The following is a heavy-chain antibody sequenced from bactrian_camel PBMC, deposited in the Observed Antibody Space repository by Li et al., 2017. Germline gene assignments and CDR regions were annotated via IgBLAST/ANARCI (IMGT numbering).Heavy chain of an antibody. CDR2: LASDGSS. Sequence: VQLVESGGDSVEAGGSLRLSCVVSGYFSKRCMGWFRQAQGKEREGVASLASDGSSIYANSLKGRFSISKDNARNWLDLQMDSLEPGDTARYYCAADRRRHGPPSLRPGDYSVWGQGTQVTVS. D-gene: IGHD2*01. CDR1: GYFSKRC. CDR3: AADRRRHGPPSLRPGDYSV. J-gene: IGHJ4*01. V-gene: IGHV3S53*01.